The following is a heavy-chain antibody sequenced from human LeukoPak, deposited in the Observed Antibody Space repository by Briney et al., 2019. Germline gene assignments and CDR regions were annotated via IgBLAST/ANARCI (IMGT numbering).Heavy chain of an antibody. CDR3: ARARIAVAGSLDY. V-gene: IGHV4-61*02. Sequence: PSQTLSLTCTVSGGSISSGSYYWSWIRQPAGKGLEWIGRIYSSGSTNYNPSLKSRVTISVDTSKNQFSLKLSSVTAADTAVYYCARARIAVAGSLDYWGQGTLVTVSS. D-gene: IGHD6-19*01. CDR2: IYSSGST. J-gene: IGHJ4*02. CDR1: GGSISSGSYY.